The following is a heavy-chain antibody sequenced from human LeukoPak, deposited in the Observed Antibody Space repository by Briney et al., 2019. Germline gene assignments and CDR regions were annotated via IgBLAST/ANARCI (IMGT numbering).Heavy chain of an antibody. CDR1: GQSFTIYT. J-gene: IGHJ6*02. V-gene: IGHV1-3*01. Sequence: ASVKVSCKTSGQSFTIYTLHWVRQAPGQRLEWMGWINAADGDTKYSQKFQGRVIITRDSSANTAYMELSSLTSEDSAVYYCASSRSKRITTNRGVREYYYGMDVWGQGTTVTVSS. D-gene: IGHD3-10*01. CDR3: ASSRSKRITTNRGVREYYYGMDV. CDR2: INAADGDT.